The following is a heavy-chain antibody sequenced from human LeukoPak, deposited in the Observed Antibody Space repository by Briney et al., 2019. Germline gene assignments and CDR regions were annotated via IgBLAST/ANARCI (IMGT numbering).Heavy chain of an antibody. CDR2: IYYSGSS. CDR1: GVSISSGGYY. CDR3: ASQAATTEEPFDF. V-gene: IGHV4-31*03. J-gene: IGHJ4*02. Sequence: SPTLSLTCTVSGVSISSGGYYWSWIRQHPGKGLEWIAYIYYSGSSYYNPSLKSRIAISVDTSKNQFSLELRSVTAADTAVYYCASQAATTEEPFDFWGQGTLVTVSS. D-gene: IGHD6-25*01.